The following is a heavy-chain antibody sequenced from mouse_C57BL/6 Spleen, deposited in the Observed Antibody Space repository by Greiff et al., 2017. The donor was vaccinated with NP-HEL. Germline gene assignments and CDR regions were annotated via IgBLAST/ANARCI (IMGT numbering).Heavy chain of an antibody. D-gene: IGHD4-1*01. CDR3: ARDGTTKYYFDY. CDR1: GFTFSSYA. Sequence: EVKLMESGGGLVKPGGSLKLSCAAFGFTFSSYAMSWVRQTPEKRLEWVATISDGGSYTYYPDNVKGRFTISRDNAKNNLYLQMSHLKSEDTAMYYCARDGTTKYYFDYWGQGTTLTVSS. J-gene: IGHJ2*01. V-gene: IGHV5-4*01. CDR2: ISDGGSYT.